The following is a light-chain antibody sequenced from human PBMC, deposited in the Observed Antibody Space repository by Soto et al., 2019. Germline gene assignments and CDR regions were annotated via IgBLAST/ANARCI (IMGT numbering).Light chain of an antibody. CDR1: QSLLHSNGYNY. CDR3: MQALQTPG. J-gene: IGKJ1*01. Sequence: DIVMTQSPLSLPVTPGEPASISCRSSQSLLHSNGYNYLDWYLQKPGQSPQLLIYLGSNRASGVPDRFSGSGSGTDFTLKISRVEAEDVGVYYCMQALQTPGFGQGTKWISN. CDR2: LGS. V-gene: IGKV2-28*01.